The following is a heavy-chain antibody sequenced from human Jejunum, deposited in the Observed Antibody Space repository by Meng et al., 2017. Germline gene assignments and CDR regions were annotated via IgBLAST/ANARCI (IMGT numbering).Heavy chain of an antibody. CDR1: GNTFTTNT. D-gene: IGHD1-14*01. CDR2: INAGNGNT. Sequence: QVQLVQSGAELKKPGASVKISCKASGNTFTTNTIRWVRQAPGQRPEWMGWINAGNGNTKYSLKFQNRVTLTRDTSASTAYMELNSLTSADTAVYYCARDPTGGSFHYFDSWGQGALVTVSS. J-gene: IGHJ4*02. V-gene: IGHV1-3*01. CDR3: ARDPTGGSFHYFDS.